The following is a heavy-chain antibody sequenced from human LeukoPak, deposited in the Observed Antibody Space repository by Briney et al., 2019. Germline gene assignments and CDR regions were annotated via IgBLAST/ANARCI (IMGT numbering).Heavy chain of an antibody. CDR1: GYTFISYG. CDR3: AREGGVGPTAPPDYYSYQMDV. D-gene: IGHD1-26*01. V-gene: IGHV1-18*01. J-gene: IGHJ6*03. CDR2: ISPYTTKT. Sequence: ASVKVSCKASGYTFISYGITWVRQAPGQGLEWMGWISPYTTKTNYAQSLQGRVTMTTDTSTSIAYMELRSLRSDDTAVYYCAREGGVGPTAPPDYYSYQMDVWGKGTTVTVSS.